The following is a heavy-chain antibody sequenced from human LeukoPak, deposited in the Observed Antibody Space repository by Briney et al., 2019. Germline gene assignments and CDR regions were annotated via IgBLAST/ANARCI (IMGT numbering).Heavy chain of an antibody. D-gene: IGHD1-26*01. Sequence: SETLSLTCTVSGGSISSGSYYWNWIRQPAGKGLEWIGRIYASGSTNYNPSLKSRVTISVDTSKNQFSLRLSSVTAADTAVYYCASQRWELGWFDPWGQGTLVTVSS. J-gene: IGHJ5*02. CDR3: ASQRWELGWFDP. CDR1: GGSISSGSYY. CDR2: IYASGST. V-gene: IGHV4-61*02.